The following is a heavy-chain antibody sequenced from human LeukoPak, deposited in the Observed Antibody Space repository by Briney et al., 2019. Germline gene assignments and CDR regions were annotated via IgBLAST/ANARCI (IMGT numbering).Heavy chain of an antibody. D-gene: IGHD2-2*01. J-gene: IGHJ6*04. CDR1: GGSFSDYQ. CDR3: ARGRATVVPSATRQWSQSYNYYGMDV. CDR2: INHSGGT. V-gene: IGHV4-34*01. Sequence: PSETLSLTCAVYGGSFSDYQWSWIRQPTGKGLEWIGEINHSGGTNYNPSLESRVTISVDTSKNQFSLKLSSVTAADTAVYYCARGRATVVPSATRQWSQSYNYYGMDVWGKGTTVIVSS.